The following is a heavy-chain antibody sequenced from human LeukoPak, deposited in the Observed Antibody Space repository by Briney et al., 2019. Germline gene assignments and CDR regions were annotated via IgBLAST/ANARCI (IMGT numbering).Heavy chain of an antibody. CDR2: IWHHGNTE. CDR1: GFSFSTHG. V-gene: IGHV3-33*01. Sequence: GRSLRLSCAGSGFSFSTHGMHWVRQAPGKGLEWVASIWHHGNTEYYTDSVKGRFTISRDNSKNTLFLQMNTRRAEDTSVYYCARDHCGGDCSYFNSWGREALVTVSS. J-gene: IGHJ4*02. CDR3: ARDHCGGDCSYFNS. D-gene: IGHD2-21*02.